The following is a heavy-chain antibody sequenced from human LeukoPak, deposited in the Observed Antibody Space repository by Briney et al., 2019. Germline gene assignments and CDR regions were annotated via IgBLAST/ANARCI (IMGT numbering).Heavy chain of an antibody. CDR2: ISPYNGNP. J-gene: IGHJ6*03. CDR3: ARGGYVRGVQIYNYYYMDV. Sequence: GASVKVSCKASGYDFTTYGIIWVRQAPGQGLEWMGWISPYNGNPNYAQNFQGRITMAKDTSTSTAYMELRSLRSDDTAVYYCARGGYVRGVQIYNYYYMDVWGEGTTVTVSS. V-gene: IGHV1-18*01. CDR1: GYDFTTYG. D-gene: IGHD3-10*01.